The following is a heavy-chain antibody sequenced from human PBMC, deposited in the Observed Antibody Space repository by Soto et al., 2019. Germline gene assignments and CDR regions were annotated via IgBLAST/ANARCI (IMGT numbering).Heavy chain of an antibody. Sequence: QITLNESGPTVVRPTETLTLTCRFSGFSLTTSGVGVGWIRQSTGKAPEWLALIYWYDDKRYSASLKSRLNIPKDTSKNQVVRTVSDLDPTDTATYYCAHRVLRTVFGLVTTTAIYFDFWGQGTPVAVSS. CDR2: IYWYDDK. CDR1: GFSLTTSGVG. CDR3: AHRVLRTVFGLVTTTAIYFDF. J-gene: IGHJ4*02. V-gene: IGHV2-5*01. D-gene: IGHD3-3*01.